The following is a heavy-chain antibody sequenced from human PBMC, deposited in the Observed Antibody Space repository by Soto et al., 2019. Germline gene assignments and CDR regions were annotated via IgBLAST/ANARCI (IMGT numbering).Heavy chain of an antibody. CDR3: ARPNTRGGHRAWEF. Sequence: GASVKVSCKASGYSFTDYYIHWVRQAPGQVLEWMGWINPHSGGTNSAQKFQGRVSMTRDTSKSNAYMELSRLRSDDKAVYYCARPNTRGGHRAWEFWG. D-gene: IGHD1-26*01. CDR1: GYSFTDYY. CDR2: INPHSGGT. J-gene: IGHJ2*01. V-gene: IGHV1-2*02.